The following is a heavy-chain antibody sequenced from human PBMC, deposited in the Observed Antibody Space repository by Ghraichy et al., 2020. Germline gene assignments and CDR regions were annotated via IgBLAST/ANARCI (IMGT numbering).Heavy chain of an antibody. CDR3: ARVYSAAGTRGPNYYYYYGMDV. J-gene: IGHJ6*02. CDR2: INPNSGGT. V-gene: IGHV1-2*02. D-gene: IGHD6-13*01. Sequence: ASVKVSCKASGYTFTGYYMHWVRQAPGQGLEWMGWINPNSGGTNYAQKFQGRVTMTRDTSISTAYMELSRLRSDDTAVYYCARVYSAAGTRGPNYYYYYGMDVWGQGTTVTVSS. CDR1: GYTFTGYY.